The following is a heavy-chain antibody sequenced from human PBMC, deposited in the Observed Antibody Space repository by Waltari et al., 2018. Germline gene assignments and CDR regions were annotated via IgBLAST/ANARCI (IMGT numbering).Heavy chain of an antibody. CDR2: ISGSGSST. CDR3: AKDSHGYYRPFDX. J-gene: IGHJ5*01. CDR1: GLIFSSFA. Sequence: DVQLLESGGGLVQPGGSLRLSCAASGLIFSSFAMSWVRQAPGKGLEWVSTISGSGSSTYYADSVKGRXTISRDNSKNTLYLQMNSLRAEDTAVYYCAKDSHGYYRPFDXWGQGTLVTVSS. D-gene: IGHD3-3*01. V-gene: IGHV3-23*01.